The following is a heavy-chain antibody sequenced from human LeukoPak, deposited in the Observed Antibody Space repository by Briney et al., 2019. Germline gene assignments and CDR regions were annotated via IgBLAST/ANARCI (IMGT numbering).Heavy chain of an antibody. Sequence: PSETLSLTCTVSGGSISSYYWSWIRQPAGKGLEWIGRIYTSGSTNYNPPLKSRVTMSVDTSKNQFSLKLSSVTAADTAVYYCARNSVTIFGVVMIDYWGQGTLVTVSS. V-gene: IGHV4-4*07. CDR3: ARNSVTIFGVVMIDY. D-gene: IGHD3-3*01. CDR1: GGSISSYY. CDR2: IYTSGST. J-gene: IGHJ4*02.